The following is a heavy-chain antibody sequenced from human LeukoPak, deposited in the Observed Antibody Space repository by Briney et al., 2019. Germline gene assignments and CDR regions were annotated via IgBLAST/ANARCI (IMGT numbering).Heavy chain of an antibody. J-gene: IGHJ3*02. D-gene: IGHD2-2*01. Sequence: GGSLRLSCAASGFTFSSYWMSWVRQAPGKGLEWVANIKQDGSEKYYVDSVKGRFTISRDNAKNSPYLQMNSLRAEDTAVYYCASRVIVVVPAADDAFDIWGQGTMVTVSS. CDR3: ASRVIVVVPAADDAFDI. V-gene: IGHV3-7*01. CDR2: IKQDGSEK. CDR1: GFTFSSYW.